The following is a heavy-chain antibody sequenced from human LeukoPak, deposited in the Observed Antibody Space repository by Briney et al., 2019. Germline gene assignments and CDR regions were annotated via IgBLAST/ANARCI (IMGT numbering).Heavy chain of an antibody. CDR2: SSGSGGST. J-gene: IGHJ4*02. D-gene: IGHD1-26*01. CDR3: AKDRSGGGFDY. V-gene: IGHV3-23*01. Sequence: GGSLRLSCADSGFTFSSYAMNWVRQAPGKELEWVSLSSGSGGSTYYADSVQGRFTISRDNSKNTLYLQMNSLRAEDTAVYYCAKDRSGGGFDYWGQGTLVTVSS. CDR1: GFTFSSYA.